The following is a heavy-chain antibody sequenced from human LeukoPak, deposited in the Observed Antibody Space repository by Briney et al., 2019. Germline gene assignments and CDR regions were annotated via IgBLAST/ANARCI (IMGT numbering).Heavy chain of an antibody. J-gene: IGHJ2*01. CDR2: INPNSGGT. Sequence: GASVTVSCTASEYTFTGYYMHWVRQAPGQGLEWMGRINPNSGGTNYAQKFQGRVTMTRDTSISTAYMELSRLRSDDTAVYYCARAAGLGSVWYFDLWGRGTLITVSS. CDR1: EYTFTGYY. V-gene: IGHV1-2*06. CDR3: ARAAGLGSVWYFDL. D-gene: IGHD7-27*01.